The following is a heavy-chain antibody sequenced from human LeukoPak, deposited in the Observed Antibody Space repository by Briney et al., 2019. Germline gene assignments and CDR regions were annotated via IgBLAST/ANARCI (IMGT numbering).Heavy chain of an antibody. CDR3: AKEFGGSSWSKYYFDY. CDR1: GFTFSNYA. CDR2: ISGSGGSI. D-gene: IGHD6-13*01. Sequence: PGGSLRLSCAVSGFTFSNYAMNWVRQAPGKGLEWVSTISGSGGSIYYADSVKGRFTISRDNSKNTLYLQMNSLRAEDTAVYYCAKEFGGSSWSKYYFDYWGQGTLVTVSS. V-gene: IGHV3-23*01. J-gene: IGHJ4*02.